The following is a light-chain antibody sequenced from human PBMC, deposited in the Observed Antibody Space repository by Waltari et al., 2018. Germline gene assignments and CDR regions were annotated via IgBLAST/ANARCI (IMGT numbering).Light chain of an antibody. CDR1: QAISSY. CDR3: QQANSFPLT. Sequence: DIQMTPSPSSVSASVGARVRSTCRASQAISSYLAWYQQKPGKAPNLLIYGASSLQSGVPSRFSGSGSGTDFTLTISSLQPEDFATYYCQQANSFPLTFGGGTKVEIK. J-gene: IGKJ4*01. CDR2: GAS. V-gene: IGKV1-12*01.